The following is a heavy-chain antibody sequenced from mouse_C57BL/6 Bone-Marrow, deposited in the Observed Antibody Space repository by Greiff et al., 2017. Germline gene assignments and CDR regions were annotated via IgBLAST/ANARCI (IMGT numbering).Heavy chain of an antibody. CDR3: AIRKNRNYLAY. J-gene: IGHJ3*01. CDR1: GYSFTGYY. D-gene: IGHD2-5*01. CDR2: IYPYNGVS. Sequence: VQLQQSGPELVKPGASVKISCKASGYSFTGYYMHWVKQSHGNILDWIGYIYPYNGVSSYNQKFKGTATLTVDKSSSTAYMALRSQTSDDSAVYYCAIRKNRNYLAYWGQGTLVTVSA. V-gene: IGHV1-31*01.